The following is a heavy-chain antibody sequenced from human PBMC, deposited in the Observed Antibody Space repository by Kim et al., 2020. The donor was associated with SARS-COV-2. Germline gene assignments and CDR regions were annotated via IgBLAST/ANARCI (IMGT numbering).Heavy chain of an antibody. CDR1: GGSISSYY. D-gene: IGHD6-19*01. J-gene: IGHJ5*02. CDR2: IYYSGST. Sequence: SETLSLTCTVSGGSISSYYWSWIRQPPGKGLEWIGYIYYSGSTNYNPSLKSRVTISVDTSKNQFSLKLSSVTAADTAVYYCARVDGYSSGWYWFDPWGQGTLVTVSS. V-gene: IGHV4-59*13. CDR3: ARVDGYSSGWYWFDP.